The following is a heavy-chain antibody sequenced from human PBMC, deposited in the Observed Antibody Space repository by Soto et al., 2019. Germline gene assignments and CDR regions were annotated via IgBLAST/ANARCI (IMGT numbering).Heavy chain of an antibody. V-gene: IGHV4-34*01. CDR2: INHSGST. D-gene: IGHD2-2*01. J-gene: IGHJ6*02. Sequence: QVQLQQWGAGLLKPSETLSLTCAVYGGSFSGYYWSWIRQPPGKGLEWIGEINHSGSTNYNPSLKSRVTISVDTSKNQFSLKLSSVTAADTAVYYWASGYCSSTSGQMGYYYYGIDVWGQGTTVTVSS. CDR1: GGSFSGYY. CDR3: ASGYCSSTSGQMGYYYYGIDV.